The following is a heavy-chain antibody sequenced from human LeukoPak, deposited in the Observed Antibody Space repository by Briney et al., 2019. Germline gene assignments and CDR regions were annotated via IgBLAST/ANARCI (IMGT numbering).Heavy chain of an antibody. D-gene: IGHD2-15*01. Sequence: ASVKVSCRASGYTFTSYDINWVRQATGQGLEWMGWMNPKSGNTGYAQKFQGRVTMTRNTSISAAYMELSSLGSEDTAVYYCARFPSKYCSGGSCYYDYWGQGTLVTVSS. CDR2: MNPKSGNT. V-gene: IGHV1-8*01. J-gene: IGHJ4*02. CDR1: GYTFTSYD. CDR3: ARFPSKYCSGGSCYYDY.